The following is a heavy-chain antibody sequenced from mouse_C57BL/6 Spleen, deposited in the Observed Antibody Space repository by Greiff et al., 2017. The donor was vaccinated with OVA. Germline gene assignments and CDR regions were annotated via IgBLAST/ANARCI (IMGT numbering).Heavy chain of an antibody. CDR3: ARSDPPDYDWYFDV. Sequence: VQLQQSGPVLVKPGASVKMSCKASGYTFTDYYMNWVKQSHGKSLEWIGVINPYNGGTSYNQKFKGKATLTVDKSSSTAYMELNSLTSEDSAVYYCARSDPPDYDWYFDVWGTGTTVTVSS. CDR1: GYTFTDYY. D-gene: IGHD2-4*01. V-gene: IGHV1-19*01. CDR2: INPYNGGT. J-gene: IGHJ1*03.